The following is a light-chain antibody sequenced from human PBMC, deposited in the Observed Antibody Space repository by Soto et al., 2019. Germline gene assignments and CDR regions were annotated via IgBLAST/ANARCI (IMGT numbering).Light chain of an antibody. V-gene: IGKV3-20*01. J-gene: IGKJ4*01. CDR2: YAS. CDR3: QQYGSSPLT. Sequence: EIVLTQSPGTLSLSPGERATLSCRASQRVISSSLAWYQQKPGQSATLLISYASSRTTGIPDRFSGSGSGTDFTLTISKLEPEDFAVYYCQQYGSSPLTFGGGTKVDIK. CDR1: QRVISSS.